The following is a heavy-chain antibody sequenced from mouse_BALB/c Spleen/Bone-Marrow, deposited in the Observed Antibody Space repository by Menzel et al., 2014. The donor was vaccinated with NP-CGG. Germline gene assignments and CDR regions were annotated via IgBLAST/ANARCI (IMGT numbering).Heavy chain of an antibody. J-gene: IGHJ3*01. CDR2: IDPANGNT. Sequence: VQLQQSGAELVKPGASVKLSCTASGFNIKDTYMHWVKQRPEQGLEWIGRIDPANGNTEYDPKFEGKATITADTSSNTAYLQLSSLTSEDTAVYYCARWGITTGFAYWGQGTLVTVSA. CDR3: ARWGITTGFAY. D-gene: IGHD2-4*01. V-gene: IGHV14-3*02. CDR1: GFNIKDTY.